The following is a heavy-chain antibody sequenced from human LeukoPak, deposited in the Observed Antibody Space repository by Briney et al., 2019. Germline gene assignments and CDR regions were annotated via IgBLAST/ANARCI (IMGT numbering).Heavy chain of an antibody. CDR3: AKARVGATGDYFDY. Sequence: PGGSLRLSCAASGFTFSSYAMSWVRQAPGKGLEWVSTIRGSSGSTYYADSVKGRFTISRDNSNNTLYLQMNTLRAEDTAVYYCAKARVGATGDYFDYWGQGTLVTVSS. V-gene: IGHV3-23*01. CDR2: IRGSSGST. D-gene: IGHD1-26*01. CDR1: GFTFSSYA. J-gene: IGHJ4*02.